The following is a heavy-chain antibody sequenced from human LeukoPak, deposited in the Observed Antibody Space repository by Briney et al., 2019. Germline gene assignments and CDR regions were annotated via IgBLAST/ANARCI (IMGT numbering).Heavy chain of an antibody. CDR1: GFTFSDYY. CDR3: TTEGPYYYDSSGYYLDY. Sequence: PGGSLRLSCAASGFTFSDYYMSWVRQAPGKGLEWVGRIKSKTDGGTTDYAAPVKGRFTISRDDSKNTLYLQMNSLKTEDTAVYYCTTEGPYYYDSSGYYLDYWGQGTLVTVSS. J-gene: IGHJ4*02. CDR2: IKSKTDGGTT. D-gene: IGHD3-22*01. V-gene: IGHV3-15*01.